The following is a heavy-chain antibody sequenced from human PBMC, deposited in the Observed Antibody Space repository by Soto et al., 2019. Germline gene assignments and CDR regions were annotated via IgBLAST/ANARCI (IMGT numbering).Heavy chain of an antibody. CDR2: IYHSGSA. CDR3: ARVEGRFYYGMDV. V-gene: IGHV4-4*02. CDR1: GGSISSSNC. Sequence: QVQLQESGPGLVKPSGTLSLTCAVSGGSISSSNCWSWVRQPPGKGLEWIGEIYHSGSANYNPSLKIRVTISVDKSKNQFSLKLSSVTAADTAVYYCARVEGRFYYGMDVWGQGTTVTVSS. J-gene: IGHJ6*02.